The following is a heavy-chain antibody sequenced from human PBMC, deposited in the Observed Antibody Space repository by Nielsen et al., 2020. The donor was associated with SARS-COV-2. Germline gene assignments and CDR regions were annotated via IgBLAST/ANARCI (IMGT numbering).Heavy chain of an antibody. Sequence: SETLSLTCTVSGGSISSGGYYWSRIRQHPGKGLEWIGYIYYSGSTYYNPSLKSRVTISVDTSKNQFSLKLSSVTAADTAVYYCARGEVGATTTLAYWGQGTLVTVSS. CDR3: ARGEVGATTTLAY. D-gene: IGHD1-26*01. CDR1: GGSISSGGYY. J-gene: IGHJ4*02. V-gene: IGHV4-30-4*08. CDR2: IYYSGST.